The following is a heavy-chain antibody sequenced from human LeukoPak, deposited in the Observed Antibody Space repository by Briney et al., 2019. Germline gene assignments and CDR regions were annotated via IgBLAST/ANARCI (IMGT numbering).Heavy chain of an antibody. D-gene: IGHD1-1*01. V-gene: IGHV1-69*04. CDR1: GGTFTRYA. CDR3: ARGRRGPGIGDYYYGMDV. J-gene: IGHJ6*02. Sequence: ASVKVSCKASGGTFTRYAISWVRQAPGQGLEWMGRIIPLLGVANYAQKFQGRVTITADKSTSTAYMELSSLRSEDTAVYYCARGRRGPGIGDYYYGMDVWGQGTTVTVSS. CDR2: IIPLLGVA.